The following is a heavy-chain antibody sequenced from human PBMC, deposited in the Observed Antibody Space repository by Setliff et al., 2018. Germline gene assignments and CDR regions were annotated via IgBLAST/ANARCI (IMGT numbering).Heavy chain of an antibody. CDR2: IHYRGTT. Sequence: PSETLSLTCTVSGASINSGSNYWGWIRQPPGKGLEWIGRIHYRGTTYSNASLASRLTLSVDTSKNQFSLKLTSVTAADTAVYYCARDKGDGYGVDAYAGGGFDIWGQGTMVTVSS. CDR1: GASINSGSNY. J-gene: IGHJ3*02. CDR3: ARDKGDGYGVDAYAGGGFDI. V-gene: IGHV4-39*02. D-gene: IGHD4-17*01.